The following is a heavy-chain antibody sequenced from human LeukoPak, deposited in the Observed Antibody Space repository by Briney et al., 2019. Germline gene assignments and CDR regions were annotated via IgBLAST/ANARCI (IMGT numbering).Heavy chain of an antibody. Sequence: GESLQISCKGSGYIYTSYWIGWVRQLPGKGLEWMGIIYPGDSDTRYSPSFQGQVTISADKSISTAYLQWSSLKASDTAMYYCARHLGYWYDYWGQGTLVTVSS. D-gene: IGHD3-16*01. CDR3: ARHLGYWYDY. J-gene: IGHJ4*02. CDR1: GYIYTSYW. CDR2: IYPGDSDT. V-gene: IGHV5-51*01.